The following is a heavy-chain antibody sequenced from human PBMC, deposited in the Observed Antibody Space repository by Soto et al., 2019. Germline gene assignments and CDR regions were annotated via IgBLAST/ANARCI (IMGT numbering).Heavy chain of an antibody. V-gene: IGHV1-8*01. J-gene: IGHJ6*03. CDR2: MNPNSGNT. D-gene: IGHD3-3*01. CDR3: ARQPAYYDFWSGYYTPINYYYYNYMDV. CDR1: GYTFTSYD. Sequence: ASVKVSCKASGYTFTSYDINWVRQATGQGLEWMGWMNPNSGNTGYAQKFQGRVTMTRNTSISTAYMELSSLRSEDTAVYYCARQPAYYDFWSGYYTPINYYYYNYMDVWGKGTTVTVSS.